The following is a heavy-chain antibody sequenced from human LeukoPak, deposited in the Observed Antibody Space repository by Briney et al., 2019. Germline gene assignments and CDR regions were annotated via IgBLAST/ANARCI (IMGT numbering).Heavy chain of an antibody. V-gene: IGHV3-21*01. D-gene: IGHD6-19*01. CDR1: GFTFSHYT. CDR2: ISSNSNYV. Sequence: GGSLRLSCAASGFTFSHYTMNWVRQAPGKGLEWVASISSNSNYVHYVDSVKGRFTISRDNARNSMPLQMSRLRVEDTAVYYCASSGAGWSLDYWGQGTLVTV. CDR3: ASSGAGWSLDY. J-gene: IGHJ4*02.